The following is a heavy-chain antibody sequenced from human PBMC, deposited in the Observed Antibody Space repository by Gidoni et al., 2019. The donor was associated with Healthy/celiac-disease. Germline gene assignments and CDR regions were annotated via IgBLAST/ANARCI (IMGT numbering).Heavy chain of an antibody. CDR3: ASGKGSGWTNYVFDY. Sequence: FTISRDNAKNSLYLQMNSLRAEDTAVYYCASGKGSGWTNYVFDYWGQGTLVTVSS. V-gene: IGHV3-11*03. D-gene: IGHD6-19*01. J-gene: IGHJ4*02.